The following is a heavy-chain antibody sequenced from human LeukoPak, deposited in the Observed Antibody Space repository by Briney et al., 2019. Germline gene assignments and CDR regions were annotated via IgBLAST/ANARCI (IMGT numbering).Heavy chain of an antibody. CDR2: INHSGST. CDR1: GGSFSGYY. CDR3: ARDDPWYFDL. V-gene: IGHV4-34*01. Sequence: PSETLSLTCAVYGGSFSGYYWHWIRQPPGKGLEWIGEINHSGSTNYNPSLKSRVTISVDTSKNQFSLKLSSVTAADTAVYYCARDDPWYFDLWGRGTLVTVSS. J-gene: IGHJ2*01.